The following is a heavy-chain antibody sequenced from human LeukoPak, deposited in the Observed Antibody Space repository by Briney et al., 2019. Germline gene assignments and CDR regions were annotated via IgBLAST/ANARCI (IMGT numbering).Heavy chain of an antibody. J-gene: IGHJ6*02. D-gene: IGHD1-7*01. Sequence: SVKVSCKASGYTFTNFAINWVRQAPGQGLEWMGGIIPIFGTANYAQKFQGRVTITADESTSTAYMELSSLRSEDTAVYYCARVGPVTGTTGYNPNYYYYGMDVWGQGTTVTVSS. V-gene: IGHV1-69*13. CDR1: GYTFTNFA. CDR2: IIPIFGTA. CDR3: ARVGPVTGTTGYNPNYYYYGMDV.